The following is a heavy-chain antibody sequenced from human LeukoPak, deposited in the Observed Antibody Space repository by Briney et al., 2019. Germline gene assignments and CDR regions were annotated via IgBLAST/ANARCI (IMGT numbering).Heavy chain of an antibody. V-gene: IGHV4-59*12. CDR1: GGSISSYY. J-gene: IGHJ4*02. D-gene: IGHD6-13*01. CDR2: IYYSGST. CDR3: ARDQSSSWYRGYFGY. Sequence: SETLSLTCTVSGGSISSYYWSWIRQPPGKGLEWIGYIYYSGSTNYNPSLKSRVTISVDTSKNQFSLKLSSVTAADTAVYYCARDQSSSWYRGYFGYWGQGTLVTV.